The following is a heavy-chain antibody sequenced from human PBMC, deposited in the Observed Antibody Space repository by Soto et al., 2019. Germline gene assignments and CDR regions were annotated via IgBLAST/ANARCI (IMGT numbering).Heavy chain of an antibody. J-gene: IGHJ6*02. V-gene: IGHV6-1*01. D-gene: IGHD6-6*01. CDR2: TYYRSKWYN. Sequence: SQTRSLTCAISGDSVSSNSAAWNWIRQSPSRGLEWLGRTYYRSKWYNDYAVSVKSRITINPDTSKNQFSLQLNSVTPEDTAVYYCARAXDSSSSDYFYYYYGMDVWGQGTTVTVSS. CDR1: GDSVSSNSAA. CDR3: ARAXDSSSSDYFYYYYGMDV.